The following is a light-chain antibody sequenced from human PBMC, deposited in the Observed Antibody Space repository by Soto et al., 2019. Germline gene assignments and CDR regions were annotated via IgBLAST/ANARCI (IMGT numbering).Light chain of an antibody. CDR1: NVGSES. CDR2: GDS. CDR3: QLWDSSSDHII. V-gene: IGLV3-21*02. J-gene: IGLJ2*01. Sequence: SYELTQPPSVSVAPGQTARLSCGGNNVGSESVHWYQQKPGQHPVLVVYGDSDRPSGISERFSGSKSGNTATLTISRVEAGDEADYYCQLWDSSSDHIIFGGGTKLTVL.